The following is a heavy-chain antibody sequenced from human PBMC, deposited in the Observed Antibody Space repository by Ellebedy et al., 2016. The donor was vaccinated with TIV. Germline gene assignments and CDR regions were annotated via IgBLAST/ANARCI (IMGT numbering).Heavy chain of an antibody. CDR1: GYSISSGYY. CDR3: ARDTYYDYVWGSYRPFDY. CDR2: IYHSGST. Sequence: SETLSLXXTVSGYSISSGYYWGWIRQPPGKGLEWIGSIYHSGSTYYNPSLKSRVTISVDTSKNQFSLKLSSVTAADTAVYYCARDTYYDYVWGSYRPFDYWGQGTLVTVSS. D-gene: IGHD3-16*02. J-gene: IGHJ4*02. V-gene: IGHV4-38-2*02.